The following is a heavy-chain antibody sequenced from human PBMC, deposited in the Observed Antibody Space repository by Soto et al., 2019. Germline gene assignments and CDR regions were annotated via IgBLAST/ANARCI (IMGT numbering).Heavy chain of an antibody. Sequence: EVQLVESGGGLVQPGGSLRLSCAASGFTFSTSWMHWVRQAAGKGLVWVSGINSDASTTNYADSVKGRFTISRDNAKNTLYLQMDSLTAEDTAVYYCARGPTGWFGYDYWGQGTLVTVSS. J-gene: IGHJ4*02. CDR3: ARGPTGWFGYDY. CDR1: GFTFSTSW. CDR2: INSDASTT. D-gene: IGHD3-10*01. V-gene: IGHV3-74*01.